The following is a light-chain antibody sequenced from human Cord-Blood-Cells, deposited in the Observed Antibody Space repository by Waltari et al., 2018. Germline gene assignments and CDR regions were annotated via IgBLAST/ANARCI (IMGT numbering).Light chain of an antibody. CDR1: SSDGGSYNL. J-gene: IGLJ1*01. V-gene: IGLV2-23*01. CDR2: EGS. CDR3: CSYAGSSSYV. Sequence: QSALTQPASVSGSPGQSITISCTGTSSDGGSYNLVSWYQHHPGKAPKLMIYEGSKRPSGVSNRFSCSKSGNTASLTISGLQAEDEAYYYCCSYAGSSSYVFGTGTKVTVL.